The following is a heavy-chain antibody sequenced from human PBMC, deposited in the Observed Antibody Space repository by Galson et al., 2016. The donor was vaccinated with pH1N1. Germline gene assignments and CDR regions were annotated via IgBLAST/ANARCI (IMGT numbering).Heavy chain of an antibody. CDR2: IRSKADSYAT. D-gene: IGHD1-26*01. J-gene: IGHJ5*02. V-gene: IGHV3-73*01. CDR3: TRPNSGSYEEFWFDP. Sequence: SLRLSCAASGFTFSRHAMHWVRQAPGKGLEWVGRIRSKADSYATAYAASVEGRFTISRDDSKNTAYLQMNSLKTEDTAVYYCTRPNSGSYEEFWFDPWGQGTLVTVSS. CDR1: GFTFSRHA.